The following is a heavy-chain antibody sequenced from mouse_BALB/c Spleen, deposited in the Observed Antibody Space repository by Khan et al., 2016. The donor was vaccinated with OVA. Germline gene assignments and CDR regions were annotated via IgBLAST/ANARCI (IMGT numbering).Heavy chain of an antibody. CDR3: AIYHGYFDV. Sequence: VQLKESGPDLVKPGASVKISCKASGNSFTGYYIHWVKQSHGKSLEWIGRVNPNNGGTSYNQKFKGKAILTVDKSSNTAYMELRSLTSEDSAVYSCAIYHGYFDVWGAGTTVTVSS. D-gene: IGHD1-1*01. V-gene: IGHV1-26*01. J-gene: IGHJ1*01. CDR2: VNPNNGGT. CDR1: GNSFTGYY.